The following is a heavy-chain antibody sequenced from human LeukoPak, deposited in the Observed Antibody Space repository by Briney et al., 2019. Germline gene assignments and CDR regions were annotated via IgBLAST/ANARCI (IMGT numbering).Heavy chain of an antibody. CDR3: ARGGFDY. V-gene: IGHV1-2*02. CDR1: GYTFTVYY. CDR2: ISPNSDDT. J-gene: IGHJ4*02. Sequence: ASVTLSCKASGYTFTVYYLHWVRQAPGQGLEWMGWISPNSDDTNYAQKFRGRVNMTRDTSISTAYMELSRLRSDDTAIYYCARGGFDYWGQGTLVTVSS.